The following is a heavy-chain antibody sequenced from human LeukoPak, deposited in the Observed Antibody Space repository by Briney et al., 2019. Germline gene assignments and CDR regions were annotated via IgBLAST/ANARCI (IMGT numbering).Heavy chain of an antibody. J-gene: IGHJ6*03. D-gene: IGHD3-22*01. CDR3: ARRGKYDSSGYYYVSPAKNYYYYYMDV. Sequence: SETLSLTCAVYGGSFSGYYWSWIRQPPGKGLEWIGEINHSGSYNYNPSLKSRVTISVDTSKNQSSLKLSSVTAADTAVYYCARRGKYDSSGYYYVSPAKNYYYYYMDVWGKGTTVTISS. CDR1: GGSFSGYY. V-gene: IGHV4-34*01. CDR2: INHSGSY.